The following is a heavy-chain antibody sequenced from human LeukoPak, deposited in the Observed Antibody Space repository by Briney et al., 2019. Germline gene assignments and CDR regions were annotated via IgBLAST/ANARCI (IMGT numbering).Heavy chain of an antibody. J-gene: IGHJ3*02. CDR3: ARDIGHAFDI. V-gene: IGHV5-51*06. Sequence: GESLKISCKGSGYRFTSYWIGWVRPMPGKGLEWMGIIYPGDSDTRYSPSFQGQITISVDKSISTAYLLWSSLKASDTAMYYCARDIGHAFDIWGQGTMVTVSS. D-gene: IGHD5-12*01. CDR2: IYPGDSDT. CDR1: GYRFTSYW.